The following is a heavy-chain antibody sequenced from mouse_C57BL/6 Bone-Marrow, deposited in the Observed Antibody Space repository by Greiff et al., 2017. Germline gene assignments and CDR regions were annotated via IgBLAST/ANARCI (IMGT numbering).Heavy chain of an antibody. CDR1: GYTFTSYW. J-gene: IGHJ2*01. V-gene: IGHV1-55*01. D-gene: IGHD4-1*01. CDR3: ARSGPLGRSFDY. CDR2: IYPTSGRT. Sequence: QVQLQQSGAELVKPGASVKMSCKASGYTFTSYWITWVKQRPGPGLEWIGDIYPTSGRTNYNEKFKSKAILTVDTSSNTAYMQLSSLTSEDSAVFCGARSGPLGRSFDYWGQGTTLTVSS.